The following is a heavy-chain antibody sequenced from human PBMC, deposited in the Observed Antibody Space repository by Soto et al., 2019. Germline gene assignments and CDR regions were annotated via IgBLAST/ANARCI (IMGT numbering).Heavy chain of an antibody. J-gene: IGHJ2*01. CDR1: GFTFSSYA. CDR3: ARPSTVVTTIYGSFDL. CDR2: ISYDGSNK. Sequence: QVQLVESGGGVVQPGRSLRLSCAASGFTFSSYAMHWVRQAPGKGLEWVAVISYDGSNKYYADSVKGRFTISRDNSKNTLYLQMNSLRAEYTAVDYCARPSTVVTTIYGSFDLWGRGTLVTVSS. D-gene: IGHD4-17*01. V-gene: IGHV3-30-3*01.